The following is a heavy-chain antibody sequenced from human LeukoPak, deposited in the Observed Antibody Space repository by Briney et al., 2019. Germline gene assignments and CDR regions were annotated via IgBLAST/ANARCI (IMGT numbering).Heavy chain of an antibody. J-gene: IGHJ4*02. Sequence: GGSLRLSCAASGFTFSSYEMNWVRQAPGKGLEWVSYISSSGSAIYYADSVKGRFTISRDNAKNSLYLQMNSLRAEDTAVYYGASSLAHHDRQRGGYWGEGTLVTVSS. CDR1: GFTFSSYE. CDR3: ASSLAHHDRQRGGY. D-gene: IGHD3-22*01. V-gene: IGHV3-48*03. CDR2: ISSSGSAI.